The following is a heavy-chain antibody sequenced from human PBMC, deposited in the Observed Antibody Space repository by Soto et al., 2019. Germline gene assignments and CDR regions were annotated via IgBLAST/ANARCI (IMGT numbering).Heavy chain of an antibody. V-gene: IGHV3-15*07. J-gene: IGHJ4*02. CDR1: GFTFSNAW. Sequence: GGSLRLSCAASGFTFSNAWMNWVRQAPGKGLEWVGRIKSKTDGGTTDYAAPVKGRFTISRDDSKNTLYLQMNSLKTEDTAVYYCTTDPVAGRKYYFDYWGQGTLVTVSS. D-gene: IGHD6-19*01. CDR3: TTDPVAGRKYYFDY. CDR2: IKSKTDGGTT.